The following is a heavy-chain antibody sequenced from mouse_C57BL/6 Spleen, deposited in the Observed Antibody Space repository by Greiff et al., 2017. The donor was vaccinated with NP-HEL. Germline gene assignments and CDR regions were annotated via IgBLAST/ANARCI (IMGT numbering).Heavy chain of an antibody. CDR1: GYSITSGYY. Sequence: DVKLVESGPGLVKPSQSLSLTCSVTGYSITSGYYWNWIRQFPGNKLEWMGYISYDGSNNYNPSLKNRISITRDTSKNQFFLKLNSVTTEDTATYYCARDNYSNYEGFAYWGQGTLVTVSA. V-gene: IGHV3-6*01. D-gene: IGHD2-5*01. J-gene: IGHJ3*01. CDR2: ISYDGSN. CDR3: ARDNYSNYEGFAY.